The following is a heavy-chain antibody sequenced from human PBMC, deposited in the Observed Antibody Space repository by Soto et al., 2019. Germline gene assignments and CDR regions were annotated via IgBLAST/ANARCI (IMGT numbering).Heavy chain of an antibody. V-gene: IGHV4-31*03. J-gene: IGHJ4*02. CDR1: IASFPSSGSY. CDR2: NCYSGST. CDR3: ASDLWRSTSCYVIS. D-gene: IGHD2-2*01. Sequence: TLSLTGTVSIASFPSSGSYWSWIRQHPGKGLEWSWFNCYSGSTYYNPSRTSRVTHSVDTSKNPFSLKLSYVTATDTAVYYCASDLWRSTSCYVISWGKGKLVTAPQ.